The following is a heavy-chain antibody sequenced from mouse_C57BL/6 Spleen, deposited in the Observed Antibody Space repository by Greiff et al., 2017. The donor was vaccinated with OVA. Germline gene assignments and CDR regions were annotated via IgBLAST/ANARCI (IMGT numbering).Heavy chain of an antibody. Sequence: QVQLQQSGAELAKPGASVKLSCKASGYTFTSYWMHWVKQRPGQGLEWIGYINPSSGYTKYNQKFKDKATLTADKSSSTAYMELRSLTSEDSAVYYCTKSDGYYAMDYWGQGTSVTVSS. J-gene: IGHJ4*01. CDR2: INPSSGYT. V-gene: IGHV1-7*01. CDR1: GYTFTSYW. CDR3: TKSDGYYAMDY. D-gene: IGHD2-3*01.